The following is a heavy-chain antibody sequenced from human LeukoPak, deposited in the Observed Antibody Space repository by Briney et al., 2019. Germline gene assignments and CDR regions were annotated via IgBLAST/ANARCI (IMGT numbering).Heavy chain of an antibody. D-gene: IGHD1-1*01. V-gene: IGHV1-18*01. Sequence: ASVKVPCKASGYTFTSYGISWVRQAPGQGLEWMGWISAYNGNTNYAQKLQGRVTMTTDTSTSTAYMELRSLRSDDTAVYYCARVRTRDYYYGMGVWGQGTTVTVSS. CDR1: GYTFTSYG. J-gene: IGHJ6*02. CDR3: ARVRTRDYYYGMGV. CDR2: ISAYNGNT.